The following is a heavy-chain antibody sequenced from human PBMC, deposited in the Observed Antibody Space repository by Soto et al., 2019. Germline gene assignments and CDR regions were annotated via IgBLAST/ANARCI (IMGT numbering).Heavy chain of an antibody. CDR1: GGSISSGGYY. CDR2: IYYSGST. J-gene: IGHJ6*02. CDR3: ARGHDDGGWYAPSYYYYGMDV. V-gene: IGHV4-61*08. D-gene: IGHD4-17*01. Sequence: SETLSLTCTVSGGSISSGGYYWSWIRQNPGKGLEWIGYIYYSGSTNYNPSLKSRVTISVDTSKNQFSLKLSSVTAADTAVYYCARGHDDGGWYAPSYYYYGMDVWGQGTTVTVSS.